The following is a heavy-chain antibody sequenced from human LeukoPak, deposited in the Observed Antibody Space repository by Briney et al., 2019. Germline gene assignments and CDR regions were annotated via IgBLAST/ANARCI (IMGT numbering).Heavy chain of an antibody. J-gene: IGHJ4*02. CDR3: ARHYYGSGSYYNGSDY. V-gene: IGHV3-33*01. D-gene: IGHD3-10*01. CDR2: IWYDGSNK. Sequence: GGSLRLSCAASGFTFSSYGMHWVRQAPGKGLEWAAVIWYDGSNKYYADSVKGRFTISRDNSKNPLYLQMNSLRAEDTAVYYCARHYYGSGSYYNGSDYWGQGTLVTVSS. CDR1: GFTFSSYG.